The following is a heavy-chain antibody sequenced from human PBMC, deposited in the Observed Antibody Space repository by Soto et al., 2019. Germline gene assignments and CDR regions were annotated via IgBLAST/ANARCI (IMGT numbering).Heavy chain of an antibody. D-gene: IGHD3-22*01. Sequence: EVRLVESGGALVEPGGSLRLSCAASGFIFTDAWLSWVRQAPGKGLEWVGLIKSKADGETTDYAAPVKGRFTISRDDSKNTLYLEMNSLKTEDTAVYHCKVIGYWGQGTQVTVSS. CDR1: GFIFTDAW. CDR2: IKSKADGETT. CDR3: KVIGY. V-gene: IGHV3-15*02. J-gene: IGHJ4*02.